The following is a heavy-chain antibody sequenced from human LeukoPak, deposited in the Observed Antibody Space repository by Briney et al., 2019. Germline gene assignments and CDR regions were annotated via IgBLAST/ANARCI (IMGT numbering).Heavy chain of an antibody. CDR3: ATEGGIVGATGGWDFDY. D-gene: IGHD1-26*01. CDR1: GYTLTELS. CDR2: FDPEDGET. V-gene: IGHV1-24*01. J-gene: IGHJ4*02. Sequence: ASVKVSCKVSGYTLTELSMHGVRQAPGKGLEWMGGFDPEDGETIYAQKFQGRGTMTEDTSTDTAYMELSSLRSEDTAVYYCATEGGIVGATGGWDFDYWGQGTLVTVSS.